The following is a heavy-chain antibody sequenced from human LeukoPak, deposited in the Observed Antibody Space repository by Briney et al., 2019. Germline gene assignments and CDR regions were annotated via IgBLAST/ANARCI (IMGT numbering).Heavy chain of an antibody. J-gene: IGHJ4*02. CDR2: IIYDGSDK. V-gene: IGHV3-30-3*01. Sequence: GRSLRLSCAASGFTFSNYAMHWVRQAPGKGLEWVAVIIYDGSDKNYADSVKGRFTISRDNSKNTLYVQMSSLRAEDTAVYYCARDVSGYYSFDYWGQGTLVTVSS. CDR3: ARDVSGYYSFDY. D-gene: IGHD3-22*01. CDR1: GFTFSNYA.